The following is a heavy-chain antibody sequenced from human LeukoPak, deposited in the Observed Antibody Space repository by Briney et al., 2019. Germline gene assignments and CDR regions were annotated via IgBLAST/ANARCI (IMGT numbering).Heavy chain of an antibody. CDR2: ISGSGGST. CDR3: ARDTYDSIHGMDV. Sequence: GGSLRLSCAASGFTFSSYAMSWVRQAPGKGLEWVSAISGSGGSTYYADSVKGRFTISRDNSKNTLYLQMNSLRPEDTAMYYCARDTYDSIHGMDVWGQGTTVTVSS. CDR1: GFTFSSYA. J-gene: IGHJ6*02. D-gene: IGHD3-22*01. V-gene: IGHV3-23*01.